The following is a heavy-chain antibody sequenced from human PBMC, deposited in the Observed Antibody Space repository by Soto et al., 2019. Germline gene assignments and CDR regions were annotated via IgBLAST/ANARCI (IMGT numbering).Heavy chain of an antibody. V-gene: IGHV3-48*03. J-gene: IGHJ5*02. Sequence: GGSLRLSCAASGFTFSSYEMNWVRQAPGKGLEWVSYIXSXXSXXXXXDXVXGRFTISRDNAKNSLYLQMNSLRAEDTAVYYCARDSSGWTGNWFDPWGQGTLVTVSS. CDR1: GFTFSSYE. D-gene: IGHD6-19*01. CDR3: ARDSSGWTGNWFDP. CDR2: IXSXXSXX.